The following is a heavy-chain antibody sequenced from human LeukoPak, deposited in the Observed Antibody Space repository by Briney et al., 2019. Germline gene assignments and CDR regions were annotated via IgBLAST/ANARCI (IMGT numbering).Heavy chain of an antibody. D-gene: IGHD2-2*02. Sequence: PGGSLRLSCAASGFTFSSYWMHWVRRAPGKGLVWVSRINTDGSSTSYADSVKGRFTISRDNAKNTLYLQMNSLRAEDTAVYYCAREGSRRGYCSSTSCYNGWLGYWGQGTLVTVSS. CDR2: INTDGSST. J-gene: IGHJ4*02. CDR3: AREGSRRGYCSSTSCYNGWLGY. CDR1: GFTFSSYW. V-gene: IGHV3-74*01.